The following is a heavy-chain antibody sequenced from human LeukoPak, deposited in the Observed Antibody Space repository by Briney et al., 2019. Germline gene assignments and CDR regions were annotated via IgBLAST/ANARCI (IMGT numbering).Heavy chain of an antibody. D-gene: IGHD3-10*01. CDR3: AKDLLVKYYYGSGSYYNGVDYFDY. CDR2: IRYDGSNK. J-gene: IGHJ4*02. Sequence: GGSLRLSCAASGFTFSSYGMHWVRQAPGKGLEWVAFIRYDGSNKYYADSVKGRFTISRDNSKNTLYLQMNSLRAEDTAVYYCAKDLLVKYYYGSGSYYNGVDYFDYWGQGTLVTVSP. CDR1: GFTFSSYG. V-gene: IGHV3-30*02.